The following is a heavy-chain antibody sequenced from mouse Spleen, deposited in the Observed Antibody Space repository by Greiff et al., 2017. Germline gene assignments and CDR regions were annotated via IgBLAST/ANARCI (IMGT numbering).Heavy chain of an antibody. CDR1: GFSLTSYG. V-gene: IGHV2-6*01. CDR3: ASIWLRGAMDY. J-gene: IGHJ4*01. D-gene: IGHD2-2*01. CDR2: IWGGGST. Sequence: VQLQQSGPGLVAPSQSLSITCTVSGFSLTSYGVDWVRQSPGKGLEWLGVIWGGGSTNYNSALKSRLSISKDNSKSQVFLKMNSLQTDDTAMYYCASIWLRGAMDYWGQGTSVTVSS.